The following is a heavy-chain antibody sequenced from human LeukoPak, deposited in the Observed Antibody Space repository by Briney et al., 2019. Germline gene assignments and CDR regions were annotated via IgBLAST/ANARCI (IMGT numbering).Heavy chain of an antibody. CDR2: INTNTGNP. V-gene: IGHV7-4-1*02. CDR1: GYTFTDYY. D-gene: IGHD2-21*01. J-gene: IGHJ5*02. CDR3: ARLNSPPWFDP. Sequence: GASVKVSCKASGYTFTDYYMHWVRQAPGQGLEWMGWINTNTGNPTYAQGFTGRFVFSLDTSVSTAYLQISSLKAEDTAVYYCARLNSPPWFDPWGQGTLVTVSS.